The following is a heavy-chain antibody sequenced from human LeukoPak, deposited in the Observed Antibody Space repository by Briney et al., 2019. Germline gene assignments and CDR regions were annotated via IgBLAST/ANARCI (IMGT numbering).Heavy chain of an antibody. V-gene: IGHV3-23*01. CDR1: GFTFSSYA. D-gene: IGHD6-19*01. Sequence: AGGSLRLSCAASGFTFSSYAMSWVRQAPGKGLEWVSAISGSPGSTYYADSVKGRFTISRDNSKNTLYLQMNSLRAEDTAVYYCARAGGGAVAGAYYFDYWGQGTLVTVSS. J-gene: IGHJ4*02. CDR3: ARAGGGAVAGAYYFDY. CDR2: ISGSPGST.